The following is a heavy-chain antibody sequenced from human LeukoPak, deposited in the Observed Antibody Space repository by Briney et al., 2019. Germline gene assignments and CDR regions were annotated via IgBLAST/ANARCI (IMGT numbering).Heavy chain of an antibody. Sequence: AASVKVSCKASGGTFSSYAISWVRQAPGQGLEWMGGIIPIFGTAKYAQKFQGRVTITTDESTSTAYMELSSLRSEDTAVYYCASGLGYCSGGSCYQDAFDIWGQGTMVTVSS. J-gene: IGHJ3*02. CDR1: GGTFSSYA. V-gene: IGHV1-69*05. CDR3: ASGLGYCSGGSCYQDAFDI. CDR2: IIPIFGTA. D-gene: IGHD2-15*01.